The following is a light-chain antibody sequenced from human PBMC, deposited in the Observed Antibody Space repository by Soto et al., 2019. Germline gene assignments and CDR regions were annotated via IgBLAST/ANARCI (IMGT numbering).Light chain of an antibody. J-gene: IGKJ2*01. CDR2: GAS. CDR1: QSITIW. Sequence: DIQMTQSPSTLSASVGDRVTITCRASQSITIWLAWFQQKPGKAPKLLIYGASNLESGVPSRFSGSGSGAEFTLTISSLQPDDFATYYCLQSHTYPYTFGQGTKLEIK. CDR3: LQSHTYPYT. V-gene: IGKV1-5*01.